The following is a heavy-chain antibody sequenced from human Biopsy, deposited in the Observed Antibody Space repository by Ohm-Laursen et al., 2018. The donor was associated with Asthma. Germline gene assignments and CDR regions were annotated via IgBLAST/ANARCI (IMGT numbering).Heavy chain of an antibody. CDR1: GFAVSRDH. Sequence: SLRLSCAASGFAVSRDHMFWVRQAPGKGLEWVAVIWYDGSNKYYADSVKGRFTISRDHSKNTLYLQMNSLRAEDTAVYYCARDFYDSSGYLHFDYWGQGTLVTVSS. J-gene: IGHJ4*02. CDR3: ARDFYDSSGYLHFDY. V-gene: IGHV3-33*07. CDR2: IWYDGSNK. D-gene: IGHD3-22*01.